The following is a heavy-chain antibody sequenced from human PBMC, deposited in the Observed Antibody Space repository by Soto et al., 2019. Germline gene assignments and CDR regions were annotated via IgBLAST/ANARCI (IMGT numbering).Heavy chain of an antibody. CDR2: ISYDGSNK. CDR1: GFTFSSYG. CDR3: AKDHSSWYNDYYYYGMDV. D-gene: IGHD6-13*01. V-gene: IGHV3-30*18. Sequence: QVQLVESGGGVVQPGRSLRLSCAASGFTFSSYGMHWVRQAPGKGLEWVAVISYDGSNKYYADSVKGRFTISRDNSKNTLYLQMNSLRAEDTAVYYCAKDHSSWYNDYYYYGMDVWGQGTTVTVS. J-gene: IGHJ6*02.